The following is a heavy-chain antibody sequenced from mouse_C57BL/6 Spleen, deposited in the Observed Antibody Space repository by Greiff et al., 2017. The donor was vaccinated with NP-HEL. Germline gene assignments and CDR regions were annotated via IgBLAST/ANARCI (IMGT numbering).Heavy chain of an antibody. Sequence: QVQLKQPGAELVKPGASVKLSCKASGYTFTSYWMHWVKQRPGQGLEWIGMIHPNSGSTNYNEKFKSKATLTVDKSSSTAYMQLSSLTSEDSAVYYCARDGGWSQGYWGQGTTLTVSS. D-gene: IGHD2-3*01. CDR2: IHPNSGST. V-gene: IGHV1-64*01. J-gene: IGHJ2*01. CDR3: ARDGGWSQGY. CDR1: GYTFTSYW.